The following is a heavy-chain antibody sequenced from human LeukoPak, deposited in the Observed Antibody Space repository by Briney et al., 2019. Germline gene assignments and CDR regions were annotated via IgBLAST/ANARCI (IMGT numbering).Heavy chain of an antibody. CDR1: GYTFTSYD. V-gene: IGHV1-8*03. J-gene: IGHJ6*03. CDR2: VNPNSGNT. CDR3: ARITAGGWQWAYYYYYMDV. D-gene: IGHD6-19*01. Sequence: ASVKVSCKASGYTFTSYDINWVRQATGQGLEWMGWVNPNSGNTGYAQKFQGRVTITRNTSISTAYMELSSLRSEDPAVYYCARITAGGWQWAYYYYYMDVWGKGTTVTVSS.